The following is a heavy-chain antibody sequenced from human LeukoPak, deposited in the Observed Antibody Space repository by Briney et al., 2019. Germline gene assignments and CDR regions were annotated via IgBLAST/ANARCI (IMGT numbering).Heavy chain of an antibody. CDR1: GFTFDDYA. D-gene: IGHD5-18*01. CDR2: ISWNSGNI. Sequence: GGSLRLSCAASGFTFDDYAMHWVRQAPGKGLEWVSGISWNSGNIDYADSVQGRFTISRDNAKNSLYLQMNTLRAEDMALYYCAKAGRYTTMVTDWGQGTLVTVSS. J-gene: IGHJ4*02. CDR3: AKAGRYTTMVTD. V-gene: IGHV3-9*03.